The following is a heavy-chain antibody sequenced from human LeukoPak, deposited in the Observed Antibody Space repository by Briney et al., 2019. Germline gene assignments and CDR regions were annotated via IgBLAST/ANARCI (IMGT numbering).Heavy chain of an antibody. CDR1: GFTFSSYA. J-gene: IGHJ4*02. D-gene: IGHD1-1*01. V-gene: IGHV3-23*01. Sequence: PGGSLRLSCAASGFTFSSYAMSWVRQAPGKGLEWVSAISGSGGSTYYADSVKGRFTISRDNSKNTLYLQMNSLRAEDTAVYYCAKDLGGSYNWNGGAYWGQGTLVTVSS. CDR3: AKDLGGSYNWNGGAY. CDR2: ISGSGGST.